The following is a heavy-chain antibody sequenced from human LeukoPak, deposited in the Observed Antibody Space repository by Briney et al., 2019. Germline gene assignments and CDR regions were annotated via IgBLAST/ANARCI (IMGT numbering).Heavy chain of an antibody. CDR1: GGSISSSNW. Sequence: NPSGTLPLTCAVYGGSISSSNWWSWVRPPPGKGLEWIGEIYHSGSTNYNPSLKRRVTISVDKSKNQFSLKLSSVTAADTAVYYCASLGFGEMNLGAFDIWGQGTMVTVSS. J-gene: IGHJ3*02. CDR3: ASLGFGEMNLGAFDI. D-gene: IGHD3-10*01. CDR2: IYHSGST. V-gene: IGHV4-4*02.